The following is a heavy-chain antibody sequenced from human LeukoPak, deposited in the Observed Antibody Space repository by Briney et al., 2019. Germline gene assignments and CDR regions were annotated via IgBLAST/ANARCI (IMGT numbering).Heavy chain of an antibody. Sequence: ASAKVSCKASGYTFTGYYMHWVRQAPGQGLEWMGKVNLSGGSTTYAQKFQGRVTMTRDTSTSTVYMELSSLRSEDTAVYYCARDYVDDIPMIKDYWGQGTLVTVSS. D-gene: IGHD2-8*01. CDR1: GYTFTGYY. V-gene: IGHV1-46*01. J-gene: IGHJ4*02. CDR3: ARDYVDDIPMIKDY. CDR2: VNLSGGST.